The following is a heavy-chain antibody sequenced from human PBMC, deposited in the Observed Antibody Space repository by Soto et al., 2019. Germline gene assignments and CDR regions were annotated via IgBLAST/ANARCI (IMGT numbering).Heavy chain of an antibody. V-gene: IGHV3-33*01. Sequence: SLRLSCAASGFTFSSYGMHWVRQAPGKGLEWVAVIWYDGSNKYYADSVKGRFTISRDNSKNTLYLQMNSLRAEDTAVYYCARDSYSSSSSGDYWGQGTLVTVS. J-gene: IGHJ4*02. D-gene: IGHD6-6*01. CDR2: IWYDGSNK. CDR1: GFTFSSYG. CDR3: ARDSYSSSSSGDY.